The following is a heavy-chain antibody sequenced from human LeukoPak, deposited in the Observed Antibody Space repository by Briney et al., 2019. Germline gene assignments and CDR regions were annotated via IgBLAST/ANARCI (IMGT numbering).Heavy chain of an antibody. Sequence: SETLSLTCAVSGGSFSSGSYYWSWIRQPPGKGLEWIGYIYYSGSTNYNPSLKSRVTISVDTSKNQFSLKLSSVTAADTAVYYCARAPSSSWYWYFDLWGRGTLVTVSS. CDR3: ARAPSSSWYWYFDL. J-gene: IGHJ2*01. CDR1: GGSFSSGSYY. CDR2: IYYSGST. D-gene: IGHD6-13*01. V-gene: IGHV4-61*01.